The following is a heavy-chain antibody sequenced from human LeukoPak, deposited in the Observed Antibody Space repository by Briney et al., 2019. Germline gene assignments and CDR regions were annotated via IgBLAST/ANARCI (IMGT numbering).Heavy chain of an antibody. D-gene: IGHD3-9*01. CDR2: IYYSGTT. J-gene: IGHJ5*02. V-gene: IGHV4-59*01. Sequence: SETLSLTCSVSGGSISNYYWNWIRQPPGKGLEWIGYIYYSGTTNYNPSLKSRVSMSVDTSKNQFSLKLSSVTAADTAVYYCANLVQYYDILTGLDRWFDPWGQGTLVTVSS. CDR3: ANLVQYYDILTGLDRWFDP. CDR1: GGSISNYY.